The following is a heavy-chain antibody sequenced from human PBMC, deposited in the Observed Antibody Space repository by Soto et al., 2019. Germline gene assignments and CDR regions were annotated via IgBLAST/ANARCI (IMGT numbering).Heavy chain of an antibody. Sequence: ASVKVSCKASGYTFTGYYMHWVRQAPGQGLEWMGWINPNSGGTNYAQKFQGRVTMTRDTSISTAYMELSRLRSDDTAMYYCARANYYDSSGPDYWGQGTLVTVSS. CDR3: ARANYYDSSGPDY. CDR2: INPNSGGT. D-gene: IGHD3-22*01. CDR1: GYTFTGYY. J-gene: IGHJ4*02. V-gene: IGHV1-2*02.